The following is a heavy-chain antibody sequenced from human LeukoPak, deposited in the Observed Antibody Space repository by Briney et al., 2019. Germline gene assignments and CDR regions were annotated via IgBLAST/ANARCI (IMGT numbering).Heavy chain of an antibody. CDR2: IYHSGST. J-gene: IGHJ4*02. Sequence: PSETLSLTCAVSGGSISSGGNSWGWIRQPPGKGLEWIGYIYHSGSTLYNPSLKSRVTISVDRSKNQLSLKLSSVTAADAAVYYCARTYHFDYWSQGTLVTVSS. V-gene: IGHV4-30-2*01. CDR3: ARTYHFDY. CDR1: GGSISSGGNS. D-gene: IGHD2-2*01.